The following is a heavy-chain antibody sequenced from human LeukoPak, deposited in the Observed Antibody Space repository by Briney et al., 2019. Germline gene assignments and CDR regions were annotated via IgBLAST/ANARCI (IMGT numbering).Heavy chain of an antibody. CDR3: ARSSGTGTFSY. D-gene: IGHD6-25*01. V-gene: IGHV4-39*01. CDR1: GGSISSSSYY. CDR2: IYYSGST. Sequence: SETLSLTCTVSGGSISSSSYYWGWIRQPPGKGLGWIGSIYYSGSTYYNPSLKSRVTISVDTSKNQFSLKLSSVTAADTAVYYCARSSGTGTFSYWGQGTLVTVSS. J-gene: IGHJ4*02.